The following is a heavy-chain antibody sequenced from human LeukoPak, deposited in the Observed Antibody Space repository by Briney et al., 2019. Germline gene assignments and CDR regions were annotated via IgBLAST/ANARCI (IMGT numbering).Heavy chain of an antibody. V-gene: IGHV3-11*01. CDR2: ISSSGSTI. Sequence: GGSLRLSCAASGFTFSDYYMSWIRQAPGKGLEWVSYISSSGSTIYYADSVKGRFTISRDNAKNSLYLQVNSLRAEDTAVYYCARGDSSGWFNWFDPWGQGTLVTVSS. CDR1: GFTFSDYY. CDR3: ARGDSSGWFNWFDP. D-gene: IGHD6-19*01. J-gene: IGHJ5*02.